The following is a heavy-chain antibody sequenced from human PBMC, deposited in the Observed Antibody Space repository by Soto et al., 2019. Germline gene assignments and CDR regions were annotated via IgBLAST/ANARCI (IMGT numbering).Heavy chain of an antibody. Sequence: SETLSLTCTVSGGSISSYYWSWIRQPPGKGLEWIGYIYYSGSTNYNPSLKSRVTISVDTSKNQFSLKLSSVTAADTAVYYCARLLIFCSSTSCLNYFDYWGQGTLVTVSS. D-gene: IGHD2-2*01. J-gene: IGHJ4*02. CDR3: ARLLIFCSSTSCLNYFDY. CDR2: IYYSGST. V-gene: IGHV4-59*08. CDR1: GGSISSYY.